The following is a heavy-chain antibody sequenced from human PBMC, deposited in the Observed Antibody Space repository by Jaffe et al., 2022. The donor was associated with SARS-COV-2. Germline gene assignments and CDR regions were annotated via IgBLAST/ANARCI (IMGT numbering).Heavy chain of an antibody. J-gene: IGHJ1*01. CDR3: AREVGWYDHWQGGAEYFQH. CDR1: GYTFTSYG. Sequence: QVQLVQSGAEVKKPGASVKVSCKASGYTFTSYGISWVRQAPGQGLEWMGWISAYNGNTNYAQKLQGRVTMTTDTSTSTAYMELRSLRSDDTAVYYCAREVGWYDHWQGGAEYFQHWGQGTLVTVSS. V-gene: IGHV1-18*01. CDR2: ISAYNGNT. D-gene: IGHD2-15*01.